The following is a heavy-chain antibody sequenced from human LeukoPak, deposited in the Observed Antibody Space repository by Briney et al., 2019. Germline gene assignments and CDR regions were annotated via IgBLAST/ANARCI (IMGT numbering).Heavy chain of an antibody. J-gene: IGHJ4*02. V-gene: IGHV4-39*01. D-gene: IGHD1-26*01. CDR2: IYYSGST. Sequence: SETLSLTCTVPGGSISSSNYYWGWIRQPPGKGLERIGSIYYSGSTYYNPSLKSRVTISADTSKNQFSLKLSSVTAADTAVYYCARVSGSSRNDYWGPGALVTVSS. CDR1: GGSISSSNYY. CDR3: ARVSGSSRNDY.